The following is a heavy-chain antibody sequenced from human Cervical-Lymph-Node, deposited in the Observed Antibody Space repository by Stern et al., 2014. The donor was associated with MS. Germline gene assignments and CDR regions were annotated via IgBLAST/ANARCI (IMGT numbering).Heavy chain of an antibody. CDR2: ISSSSSFI. J-gene: IGHJ3*01. CDR1: GFSFTSHS. V-gene: IGHV3-21*01. CDR3: AREHSSGDCHAFDL. D-gene: IGHD2-21*01. Sequence: EVQLVESGGGLVQPGESLRLSCAASGFSFTSHSMNWVRQAPGKGLEWISSISSSSSFIYYSDSVKGRFTISRDNAKNSVSLQMNALRAEDTAVYYCAREHSSGDCHAFDLWGQGRMVTVSS.